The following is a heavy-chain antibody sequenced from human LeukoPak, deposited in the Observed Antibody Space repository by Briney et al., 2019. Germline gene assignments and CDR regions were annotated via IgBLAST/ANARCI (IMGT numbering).Heavy chain of an antibody. J-gene: IGHJ4*02. V-gene: IGHV3-23*01. D-gene: IGHD6-19*01. CDR3: AKDQILAVAATGDY. CDR2: ISGSGGST. Sequence: PGVSLRLSCAASGFSFSSYAMSWVRQAPGKGLEWVSAISGSGGSTYYADSVKGRFTISRDNSKNTLYLQMNSLRAEDTAVYYCAKDQILAVAATGDYWGQGTLVTVSS. CDR1: GFSFSSYA.